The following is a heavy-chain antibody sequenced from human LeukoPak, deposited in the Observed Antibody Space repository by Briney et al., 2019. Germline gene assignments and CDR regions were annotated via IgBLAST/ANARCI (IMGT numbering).Heavy chain of an antibody. CDR1: GLTFSSYA. CDR2: ISSSSSYI. CDR3: ARDSDSSSWYADY. J-gene: IGHJ4*02. V-gene: IGHV3-21*01. D-gene: IGHD6-13*01. Sequence: GGSLRLSCAASGLTFSSYAMNWVRQAPGKGLEWVSSISSSSSYIYYADSVKGRFTISRDNAKNSLYLQMNSLRAEDTAVYYCARDSDSSSWYADYWGQGTLVTVSS.